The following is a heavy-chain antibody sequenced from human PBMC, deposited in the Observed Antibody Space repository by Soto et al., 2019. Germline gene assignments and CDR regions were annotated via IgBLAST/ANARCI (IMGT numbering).Heavy chain of an antibody. V-gene: IGHV1-3*01. J-gene: IGHJ4*02. Sequence: ASVKVSCKASGYTFTSYAMHWVRQAPGQRLEWMGWINAGNGNTKYSQKFQGRVTITRDTSASTAYMELSRLRFEDTPLYYCASDIVATTGYYFDYWGQGTLVTVSS. CDR2: INAGNGNT. D-gene: IGHD5-12*01. CDR3: ASDIVATTGYYFDY. CDR1: GYTFTSYA.